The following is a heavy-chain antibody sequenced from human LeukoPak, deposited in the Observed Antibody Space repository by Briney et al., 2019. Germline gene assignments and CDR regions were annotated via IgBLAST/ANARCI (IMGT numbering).Heavy chain of an antibody. J-gene: IGHJ4*02. Sequence: GGSLRLSCAASEFIVSINYMTWVRQAPGKGLEWVSLIYSRGDTKYADSVKGRFTISRDNSKNTLYLQMSSLRAEDTAVYYCARLLAYNSGGEAFDHWGQGTLVTVSS. D-gene: IGHD1-20*01. CDR2: IYSRGDT. CDR3: ARLLAYNSGGEAFDH. CDR1: EFIVSINY. V-gene: IGHV3-66*04.